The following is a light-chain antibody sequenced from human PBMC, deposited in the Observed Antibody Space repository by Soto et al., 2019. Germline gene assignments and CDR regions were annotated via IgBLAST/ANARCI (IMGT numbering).Light chain of an antibody. Sequence: EIVLTQSPGTLSLSPGERATLSCRASQSVGSNKLAWYQQKRGQAPRFLMYDASTRATGIPDRFSGSGSGTDFTLTISSLQSEDFAVYYCQQYNNWPPLTFGGGT. V-gene: IGKV3D-15*01. CDR2: DAS. CDR1: QSVGSN. J-gene: IGKJ4*01. CDR3: QQYNNWPPLT.